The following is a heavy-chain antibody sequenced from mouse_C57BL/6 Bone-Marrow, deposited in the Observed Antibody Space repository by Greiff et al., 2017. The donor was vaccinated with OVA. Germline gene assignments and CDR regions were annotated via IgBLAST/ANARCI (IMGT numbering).Heavy chain of an antibody. V-gene: IGHV14-4*01. Sequence: EVKLQESGAELVRPGASVKLSCTASGFNIKDDYMHWVKQRPEQGLEWIGWIDPENGDTEYASKFQGKATITADTSSNTAYLQLSSLTSEDTAVYYCTTFGSRPAWFAYWGQGTLVTVSA. CDR1: GFNIKDDY. CDR3: TTFGSRPAWFAY. J-gene: IGHJ3*01. CDR2: IDPENGDT. D-gene: IGHD1-1*01.